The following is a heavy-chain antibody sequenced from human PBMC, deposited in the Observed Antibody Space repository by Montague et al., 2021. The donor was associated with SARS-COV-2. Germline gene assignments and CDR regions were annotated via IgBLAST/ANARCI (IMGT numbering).Heavy chain of an antibody. CDR2: IYTSGST. J-gene: IGHJ4*02. Sequence: TLSLTCTVSIGSISSGSYYWSWIRQPAGKGLEWIGRIYTSGSTNYNPALKSRVSIVLDTPKNHFSLSLESVTAADTAVYYCARITVITPRYFDSWGQGSLVTVAS. V-gene: IGHV4-61*02. D-gene: IGHD4-23*01. CDR1: IGSISSGSYY. CDR3: ARITVITPRYFDS.